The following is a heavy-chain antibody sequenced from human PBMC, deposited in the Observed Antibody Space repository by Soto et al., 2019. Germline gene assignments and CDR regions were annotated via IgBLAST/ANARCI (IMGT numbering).Heavy chain of an antibody. J-gene: IGHJ5*02. CDR3: ARSHPNFCSSTSCPDNWFDP. CDR1: GGSFSGYY. Sequence: PSETLYLTCAVYGGSFSGYYWSWIRQPPGKGREWIGEINHSGSTNYNPSLKSRVTISVDTSKNQFSLKLSSVTAADTAVYYCARSHPNFCSSTSCPDNWFDPWGQGTLVTVSS. D-gene: IGHD2-2*01. V-gene: IGHV4-34*01. CDR2: INHSGST.